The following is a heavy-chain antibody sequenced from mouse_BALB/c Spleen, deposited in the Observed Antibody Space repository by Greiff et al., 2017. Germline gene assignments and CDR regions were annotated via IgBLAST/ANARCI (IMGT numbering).Heavy chain of an antibody. D-gene: IGHD1-2*01. V-gene: IGHV1-7*01. CDR1: GYTFTSYW. Sequence: VQRVESGAELAKPGASVKMSCKASGYTFTSYWMHWVKQRPGQGLEWIGYINPSTGYTEYNQKFKDKATLTADKSSSTAYMQLSSLTSEDSAVYYCARCMHYYGYAAYWGQGTLVTVSA. CDR3: ARCMHYYGYAAY. J-gene: IGHJ3*01. CDR2: INPSTGYT.